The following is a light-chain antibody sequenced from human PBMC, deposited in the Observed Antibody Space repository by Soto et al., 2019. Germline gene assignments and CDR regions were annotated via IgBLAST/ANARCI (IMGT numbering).Light chain of an antibody. CDR3: QQYADSPLT. J-gene: IGKJ4*01. V-gene: IGKV3-20*01. Sequence: EIVLTQSPDTLSLSPGERATLSCRTSEPIRNTYVAWYQQQPGQAPRLLIYGASSRAIGIPDRFSGSGSGTDFTLTISRLEHEDFALYYWQQYADSPLTFGGGTKVDIK. CDR2: GAS. CDR1: EPIRNTY.